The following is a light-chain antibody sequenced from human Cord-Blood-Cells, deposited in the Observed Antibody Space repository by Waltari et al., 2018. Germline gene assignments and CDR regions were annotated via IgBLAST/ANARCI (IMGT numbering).Light chain of an antibody. CDR2: WAS. CDR1: QSVLYSSNNKNY. J-gene: IGKJ4*01. Sequence: DIVMTQSPASLAVSLGERATINCKSSQSVLYSSNNKNYLAWYQQKPGQPPKLLIYWASTRESGVPDRFSGSGYGTDVTLTISSLQAEDVAVYYCQQYYSTPLTFGGGTKVEIK. CDR3: QQYYSTPLT. V-gene: IGKV4-1*01.